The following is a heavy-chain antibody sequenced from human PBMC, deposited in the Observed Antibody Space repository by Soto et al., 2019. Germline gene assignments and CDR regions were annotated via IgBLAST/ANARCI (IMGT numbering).Heavy chain of an antibody. V-gene: IGHV4-30-4*01. CDR2: IYYSGST. Sequence: QVQLQESGPGLVKPSQTLSLTCTVSGGSISSGDYYWSWIRQPPGKGLEWIGYIYYSGSTYYNPSLKSRVTISVDTSKNQFSLKLSSVTAADTAVYYCARGGVVVVVAASGWFDPWVQGTLVTVSS. CDR3: ARGGVVVVVAASGWFDP. CDR1: GGSISSGDYY. J-gene: IGHJ5*02. D-gene: IGHD2-15*01.